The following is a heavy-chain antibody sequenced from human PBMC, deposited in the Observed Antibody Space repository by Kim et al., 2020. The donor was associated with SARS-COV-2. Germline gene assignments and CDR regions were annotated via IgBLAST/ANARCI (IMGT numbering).Heavy chain of an antibody. Sequence: GGSLRLSCAASGFTFSSYSMNWVRQAPGKGLEWVSSISSSSSYIYYADSVKGRFTISRDNAKNSLYLQMNSLRAEDTAVYYCARDATYSGSCNAWGQGTLVTVSS. CDR3: ARDATYSGSCNA. D-gene: IGHD1-26*01. CDR1: GFTFSSYS. J-gene: IGHJ5*02. V-gene: IGHV3-21*01. CDR2: ISSSSSYI.